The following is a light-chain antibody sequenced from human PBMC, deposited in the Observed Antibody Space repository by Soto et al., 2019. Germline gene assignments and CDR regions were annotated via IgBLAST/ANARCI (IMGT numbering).Light chain of an antibody. V-gene: IGLV2-11*01. Sequence: QSALAQPRSVSGSPGQSVTISCTGTSNYIGDYHYVSWYQQHPGKAPKLMIFDVTKRPSGVPDRFSGSKSGNTASLTISGLQAEDDADYYCCSYAGGYTFVFGTGTKLPS. CDR1: SNYIGDYHY. CDR2: DVT. CDR3: CSYAGGYTFV. J-gene: IGLJ1*01.